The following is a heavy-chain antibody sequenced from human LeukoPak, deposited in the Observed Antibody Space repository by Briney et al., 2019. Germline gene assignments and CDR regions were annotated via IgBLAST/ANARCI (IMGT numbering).Heavy chain of an antibody. CDR2: ISYDGSNK. J-gene: IGHJ4*02. CDR3: AKDLGSY. Sequence: RTGGSLRLSCAASGFTFSSYGMHWARQAPGKGLEWVAVISYDGSNKYYADSVKGRFTISRDNSKNTLYLQMNSLRAEDTAVYYCAKDLGSYWGQGTLVTVSS. CDR1: GFTFSSYG. V-gene: IGHV3-30*18.